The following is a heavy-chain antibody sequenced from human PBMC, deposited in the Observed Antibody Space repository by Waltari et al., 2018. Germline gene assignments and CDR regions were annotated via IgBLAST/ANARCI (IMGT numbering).Heavy chain of an antibody. CDR1: GFTFSSYA. J-gene: IGHJ4*02. CDR3: ARDLEGRYSNYYFDY. CDR2: ISGSGGST. D-gene: IGHD4-4*01. Sequence: EVQLLESGGGLVQPGGSLRLSCAASGFTFSSYAMSWVRRAPGKGLEWVSAISGSGGSTDYADSVKGRFTISRDKSKNTLYLQMNSLRAEDTAVYYCARDLEGRYSNYYFDYWGQGTLVTVSS. V-gene: IGHV3-23*01.